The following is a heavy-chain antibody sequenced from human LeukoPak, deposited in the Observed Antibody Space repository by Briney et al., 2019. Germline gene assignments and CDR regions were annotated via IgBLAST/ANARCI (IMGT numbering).Heavy chain of an antibody. CDR2: IYTSGST. Sequence: PSETLSLTCTVSGGSISSGSYYWSWIRQPAGKGLEWIGRIYTSGSTNYNPSLKSRVTISVDTSKNQFSLKLSSVTAADTAVYYCARLRWELGGIDYWGQGTLVTVSS. D-gene: IGHD1-26*01. J-gene: IGHJ4*02. CDR3: ARLRWELGGIDY. CDR1: GGSISSGSYY. V-gene: IGHV4-61*02.